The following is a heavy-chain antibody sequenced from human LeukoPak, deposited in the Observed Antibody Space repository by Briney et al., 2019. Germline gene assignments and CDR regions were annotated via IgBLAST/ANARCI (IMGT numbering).Heavy chain of an antibody. V-gene: IGHV4-34*01. CDR3: ARAPLSGAPYYYYYYMDV. D-gene: IGHD2/OR15-2a*01. Sequence: SETLSLTCAVYGGSFSGYYWSWIRQPPGKGLEWIGEINHSGSTNYNPSFKSRVTISVDTSKNQFSLKLSSVTAADTAVYYCARAPLSGAPYYYYYYMDVWGKGTTVTVSS. J-gene: IGHJ6*03. CDR2: INHSGST. CDR1: GGSFSGYY.